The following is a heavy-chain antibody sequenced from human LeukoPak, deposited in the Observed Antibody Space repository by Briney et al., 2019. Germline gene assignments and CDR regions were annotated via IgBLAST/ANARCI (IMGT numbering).Heavy chain of an antibody. Sequence: GGSLRLSCAVSGFTFSSYWMDWVRQVPGKGLVRVSRISSDGSNTAYADSVKGRFTISRDNARNTMYLQMSSLRADDTAVYYCAKRGDGGAWYDYWGQGTLVIVSS. D-gene: IGHD6-19*01. CDR3: AKRGDGGAWYDY. V-gene: IGHV3-74*01. CDR2: ISSDGSNT. CDR1: GFTFSSYW. J-gene: IGHJ4*02.